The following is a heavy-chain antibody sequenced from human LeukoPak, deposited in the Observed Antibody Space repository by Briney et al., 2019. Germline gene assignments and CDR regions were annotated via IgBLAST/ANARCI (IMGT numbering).Heavy chain of an antibody. V-gene: IGHV4-34*01. Sequence: SETLSLTCAVYGGSFSGFYWTWIRQPPGKGLEWIGQINHSRSTHYNPSLKSRVTISVDTPKNQFSLKLNSVTAADTAVYYCARVPKYFDLWGRGTLVTVSS. CDR1: GGSFSGFY. CDR2: INHSRST. CDR3: ARVPKYFDL. J-gene: IGHJ2*01.